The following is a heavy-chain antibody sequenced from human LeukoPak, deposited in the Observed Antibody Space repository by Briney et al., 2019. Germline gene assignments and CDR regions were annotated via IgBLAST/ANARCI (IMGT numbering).Heavy chain of an antibody. J-gene: IGHJ4*02. CDR3: ARDLDQYSGRYGGFGHDF. CDR2: ISAYNGNT. Sequence: ASVKVSCKASGYTFTSYGINWVRQAPGQGLEWMGWISAYNGNTNYAQKLQGRITMTTDTSTSTAYMELRSLRSDDTAVYYCARDLDQYSGRYGGFGHDFWGQGTLVTVSS. CDR1: GYTFTSYG. D-gene: IGHD1-26*01. V-gene: IGHV1-18*01.